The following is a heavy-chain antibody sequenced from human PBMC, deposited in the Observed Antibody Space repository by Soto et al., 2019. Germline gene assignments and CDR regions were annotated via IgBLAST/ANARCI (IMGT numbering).Heavy chain of an antibody. Sequence: GASMKVSCKASGGTFSSYAISWVRQAPGQGLEWMGGIIPIFGTANYAQKFQGRVTITADESTSTAYMELSSLRSEDTAVYYCAINYYDSSGSGAHYYYYGMDVWGRGTTVTVSS. CDR1: GGTFSSYA. J-gene: IGHJ6*02. D-gene: IGHD3-22*01. V-gene: IGHV1-69*13. CDR3: AINYYDSSGSGAHYYYYGMDV. CDR2: IIPIFGTA.